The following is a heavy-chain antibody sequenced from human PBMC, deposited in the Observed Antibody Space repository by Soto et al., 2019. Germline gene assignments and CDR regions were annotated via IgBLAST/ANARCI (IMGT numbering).Heavy chain of an antibody. CDR3: ARRRITMVRGRNWFDP. V-gene: IGHV4-34*01. Sequence: QVQLQQWGAGLLKPSETLSLTCAVYGGSFSGYYWSWIRQPPGKGLEWIGEINHSGSTNYNPSLKRRVTISVDTSKNQFSLKLSSVTAADTAVYYCARRRITMVRGRNWFDPWGQGTLVTVSS. D-gene: IGHD3-10*01. J-gene: IGHJ5*02. CDR2: INHSGST. CDR1: GGSFSGYY.